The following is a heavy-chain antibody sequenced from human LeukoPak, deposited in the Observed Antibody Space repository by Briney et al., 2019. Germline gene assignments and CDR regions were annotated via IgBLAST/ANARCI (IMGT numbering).Heavy chain of an antibody. D-gene: IGHD6-13*01. CDR2: IYYSEST. J-gene: IGHJ3*02. V-gene: IGHV4-39*01. Sequence: SETLSLTCTVSGGSISSSSYYWGWIRQPPGKGLEWIGSIYYSESTYYNPSLKSRVTISVDTSKNQFSLKLSSVTAADTAVYYCARRLSSSWNDAFDIWGQGTMVTVSS. CDR3: ARRLSSSWNDAFDI. CDR1: GGSISSSSYY.